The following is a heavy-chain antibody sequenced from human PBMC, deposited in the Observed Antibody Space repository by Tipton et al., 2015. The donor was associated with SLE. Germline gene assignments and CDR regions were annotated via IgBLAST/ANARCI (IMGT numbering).Heavy chain of an antibody. J-gene: IGHJ4*02. CDR3: ARDSGIAVAD. V-gene: IGHV4-4*07. D-gene: IGHD6-19*01. CDR2: IYTSGST. CDR1: GGSFSGYY. Sequence: TLSFTCSVYGGSFSGYYWSWIRQPAGKGLEWIGYIYTSGSTNYNPSLKSRVTISVDTSKNQFSLKLSSMTAADTAVYYCARDSGIAVADWGQGTLVTVSS.